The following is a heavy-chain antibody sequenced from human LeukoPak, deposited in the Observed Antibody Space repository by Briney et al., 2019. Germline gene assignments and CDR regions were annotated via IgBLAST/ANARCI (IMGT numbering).Heavy chain of an antibody. CDR1: GFTFSSYG. CDR3: ARDPPYSSGWYLFDY. CDR2: ISYDGSNK. V-gene: IGHV3-30*03. Sequence: GGSLRLSCAASGFTFSSYGMHWVRQAPGKGLEWVAVISYDGSNKYYADSVKGRFTISRDNSKNTLYLQMNSLRAEDTAVYYCARDPPYSSGWYLFDYWGQGTLVTVSS. J-gene: IGHJ4*02. D-gene: IGHD6-19*01.